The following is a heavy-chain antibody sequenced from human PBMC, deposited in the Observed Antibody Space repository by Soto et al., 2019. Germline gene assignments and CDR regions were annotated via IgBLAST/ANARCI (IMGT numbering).Heavy chain of an antibody. CDR1: GFMFSNHG. Sequence: QVQLVESGGGVVQPGRSLRLSCAASGFMFSNHGMHWVRQAPGKGLEWVAVICSDGNNRYYADSVKGRFTISRDNSKNKLYLQMNSLRAEDTAVYYCVRVDNWNDEASDYWGQGTLVTVSS. CDR2: ICSDGNNR. V-gene: IGHV3-33*01. CDR3: VRVDNWNDEASDY. J-gene: IGHJ4*02. D-gene: IGHD1-1*01.